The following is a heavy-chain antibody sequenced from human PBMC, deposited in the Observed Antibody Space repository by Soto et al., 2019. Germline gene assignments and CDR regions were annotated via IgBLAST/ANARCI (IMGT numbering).Heavy chain of an antibody. Sequence: PGGSLRLSCAASGFTFSSYAMHWVRQAPGKGLEWVAVISYDGSNKYYADSVKGRFTISRDNSKNTLYLQMNSLRAEDTAVYYCASTTYGYNTVFQHWGQCPLVTVSS. D-gene: IGHD5-12*01. CDR3: ASTTYGYNTVFQH. J-gene: IGHJ1*01. CDR1: GFTFSSYA. V-gene: IGHV3-30-3*01. CDR2: ISYDGSNK.